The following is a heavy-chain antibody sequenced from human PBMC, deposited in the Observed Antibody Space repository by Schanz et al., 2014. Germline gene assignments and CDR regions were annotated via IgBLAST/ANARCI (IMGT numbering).Heavy chain of an antibody. Sequence: QVQLVDSGGGLVKPGGSLRLSCTASGFPFSDYFMAWIRQPPERGLEWVSYIGNGGVTIYYADSVKGRFTISRDNSKNSLYLQMTSLRAEDTAVYYCARIGGSVFDYWAQGTLVTVSS. D-gene: IGHD3-10*01. CDR2: IGNGGVTI. J-gene: IGHJ4*02. CDR1: GFPFSDYF. CDR3: ARIGGSVFDY. V-gene: IGHV3-11*04.